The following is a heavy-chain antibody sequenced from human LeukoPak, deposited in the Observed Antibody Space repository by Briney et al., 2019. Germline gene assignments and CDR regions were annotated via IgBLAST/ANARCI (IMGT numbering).Heavy chain of an antibody. Sequence: PGGSLRLSCAASGFTFSDYDMHWVRQATGKGLEWVSAIVTAGDTYYTGSVKGRFTIPRENSNNSSYLQRNSLRAGGTVVCYCARVAKERVGGVYYFDYWGQGTLVTVS. J-gene: IGHJ4*02. CDR1: GFTFSDYD. V-gene: IGHV3-13*01. CDR3: ARVAKERVGGVYYFDY. D-gene: IGHD1-1*01. CDR2: IVTAGDT.